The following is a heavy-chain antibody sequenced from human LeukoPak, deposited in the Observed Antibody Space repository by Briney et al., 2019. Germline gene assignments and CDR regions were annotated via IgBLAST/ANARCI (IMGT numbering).Heavy chain of an antibody. V-gene: IGHV4-4*07. CDR3: AREHRNLMGPNIRYFGWLDAFDI. CDR1: GCSISSYY. J-gene: IGHJ3*02. D-gene: IGHD3-9*01. Sequence: SDTLSLTCTVSGCSISSYYWSWIRQPAGKGLEWIGRIYTSRSTNYYPSLKSRVTMSVDTSKNQFSLKLRSVTAADTAVYYCAREHRNLMGPNIRYFGWLDAFDIWGQGTMVTVSS. CDR2: IYTSRST.